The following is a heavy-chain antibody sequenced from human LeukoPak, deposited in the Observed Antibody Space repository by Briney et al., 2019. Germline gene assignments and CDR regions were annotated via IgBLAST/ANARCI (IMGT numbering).Heavy chain of an antibody. Sequence: PGGSLRLSCAASGFILNNYAMSWVRQAPGKGLEWISSISGTGVTTYYADSVKGRFAISRDNSKNTLYLQMTSLRAEDTAVYYSAKDHRFGDLDDYRGQGTLVTVSS. CDR1: GFILNNYA. V-gene: IGHV3-23*01. CDR3: AKDHRFGDLDDY. CDR2: ISGTGVTT. J-gene: IGHJ4*02. D-gene: IGHD3-10*01.